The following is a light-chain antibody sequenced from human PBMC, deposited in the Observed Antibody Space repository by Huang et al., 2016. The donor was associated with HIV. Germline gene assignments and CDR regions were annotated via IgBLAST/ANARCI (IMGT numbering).Light chain of an antibody. Sequence: DIQMTQSPPSLSASVGDRVTFTCRADQNITKSLNWYQQKPGKAPKLLIYTVSTLESGVPTRVSCNGSGSRFTLNIGNLQPEDFATYYCQQSFSVPRTFG. CDR1: QNITKS. CDR3: QQSFSVPRT. V-gene: IGKV1-39*01. CDR2: TVS. J-gene: IGKJ1*01.